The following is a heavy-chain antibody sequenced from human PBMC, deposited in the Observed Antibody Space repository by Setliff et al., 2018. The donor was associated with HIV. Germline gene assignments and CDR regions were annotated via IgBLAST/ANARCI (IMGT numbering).Heavy chain of an antibody. J-gene: IGHJ4*02. CDR2: ISGSGGST. CDR3: VKDRGPTYYYDSSGFYNFDY. Sequence: GGSLRLSCAASGFTFSSYAMTWVRQAPGKGLEWVSAISGSGGSTYYADSVKGRFIISRDNSKNTLYLQMNSLRAEDTAVYYCVKDRGPTYYYDSSGFYNFDYWGQGTLVTVSS. D-gene: IGHD3-22*01. V-gene: IGHV3-23*01. CDR1: GFTFSSYA.